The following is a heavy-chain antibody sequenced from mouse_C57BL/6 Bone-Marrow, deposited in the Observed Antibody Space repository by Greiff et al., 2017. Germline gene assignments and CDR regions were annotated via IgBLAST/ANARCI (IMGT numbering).Heavy chain of an antibody. V-gene: IGHV1-64*01. CDR1: GYTFTSYW. CDR2: IHPNSGST. Sequence: QVHVKHPGAELVKPGASVKLSCKASGYTFTSYWMHWVKQRPGQGLEWIGMIHPNSGSTNYNEKFQSKATLTVDKSSSTAYMQLSSLTSEDYAVYYCAREDYDGDYFDYWGQGTTLTVSS. CDR3: AREDYDGDYFDY. J-gene: IGHJ2*01. D-gene: IGHD2-4*01.